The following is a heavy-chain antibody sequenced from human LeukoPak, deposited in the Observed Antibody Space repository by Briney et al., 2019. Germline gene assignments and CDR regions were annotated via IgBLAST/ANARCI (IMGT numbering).Heavy chain of an antibody. D-gene: IGHD6-13*01. V-gene: IGHV5-51*01. Sequence: TGESLKISCKGSGYSFSNYWIGWVRQMPGKGLEWMGIIYPGDSDTRYSPSFQGQVTTSADKSISTAYLQWSSLKASDTAMYYCASHDGIAAAGPGAEYFQHWGQGTLVTVSS. CDR1: GYSFSNYW. CDR2: IYPGDSDT. CDR3: ASHDGIAAAGPGAEYFQH. J-gene: IGHJ1*01.